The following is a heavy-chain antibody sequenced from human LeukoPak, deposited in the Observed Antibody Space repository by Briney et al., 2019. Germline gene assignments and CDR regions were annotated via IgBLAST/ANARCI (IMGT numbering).Heavy chain of an antibody. CDR1: GFTFSTYA. V-gene: IGHV3-64*01. CDR2: ISGNGRST. D-gene: IGHD2-15*01. J-gene: IGHJ3*01. Sequence: GGSLRLSCTASGFTFSTYATHWVRQAPGKGLENVSGISGNGRSTFYGSSVKGRFTVSRDNSKDTLYLQMGSLRVEDMAVYYCTRDIGRLRGDAFDFWGQGTMVTVSS. CDR3: TRDIGRLRGDAFDF.